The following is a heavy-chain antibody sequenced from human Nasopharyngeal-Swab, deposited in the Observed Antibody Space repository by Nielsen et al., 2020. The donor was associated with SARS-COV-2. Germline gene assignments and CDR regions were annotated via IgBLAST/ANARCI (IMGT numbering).Heavy chain of an antibody. Sequence: SETLSLTCTVSGGSVSSGSYYWSWIRQPPGKGLEWIGYIYYSGSTNYNPSLKSRVTISVDTSKNQFSLKLSSVSAADTAVYYCAKGGSTSCSGYCPVEGPYGVAVWGQGTTVTVSS. V-gene: IGHV4-61*01. CDR1: GGSVSSGSYY. CDR2: IYYSGST. D-gene: IGHD2-2*01. J-gene: IGHJ6*02. CDR3: AKGGSTSCSGYCPVEGPYGVAV.